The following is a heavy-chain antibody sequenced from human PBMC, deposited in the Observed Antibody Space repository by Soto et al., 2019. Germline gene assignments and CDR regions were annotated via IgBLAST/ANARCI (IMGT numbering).Heavy chain of an antibody. CDR2: IIPIFGTA. D-gene: IGHD3-3*01. CDR1: GGTFSSYA. V-gene: IGHV1-69*13. J-gene: IGHJ6*02. Sequence: SVKVSCKASGGTFSSYAISWVRQAPGQGLEWMGGIIPIFGTANYAQKFQGRVTITADESTSTAYMELSSLRSEDAAVYYCARGTKVLRFLEWSDHYYYYGMDVWGQGTTVTVSS. CDR3: ARGTKVLRFLEWSDHYYYYGMDV.